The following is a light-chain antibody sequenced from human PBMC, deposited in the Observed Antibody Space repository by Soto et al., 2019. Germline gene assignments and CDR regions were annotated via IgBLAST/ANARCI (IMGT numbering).Light chain of an antibody. V-gene: IGLV1-40*01. CDR2: GNS. Sequence: QSVLTQPPSVSGAPGQRVTLSCTGSSSNIGAGYDVHWYQQLPGTAPKLLIYGNSNRPSGVPDRFSGSKSGTSASLAITWLQAEDEADYDCPSYDSSLSVVVFGVGTKLTVL. J-gene: IGLJ2*01. CDR1: SSNIGAGYD. CDR3: PSYDSSLSVVV.